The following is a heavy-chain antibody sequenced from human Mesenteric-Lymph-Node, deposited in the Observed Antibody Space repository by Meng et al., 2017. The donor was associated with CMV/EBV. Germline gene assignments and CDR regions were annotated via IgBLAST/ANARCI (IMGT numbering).Heavy chain of an antibody. CDR3: AKESGNGRYDS. D-gene: IGHD1-26*01. CDR1: GGSISSSGHY. V-gene: IGHV4-39*07. Sequence: GSLRLSCTVSGGSISSSGHYWGWIRQPPGKGLEWIGSVSYNGGVAYDPSLKSRVTMSRDTSENQFSLRMTSVTAADTAVYYCAKESGNGRYDSWGQGMLVTVSS. CDR2: VSYNGGV. J-gene: IGHJ4*02.